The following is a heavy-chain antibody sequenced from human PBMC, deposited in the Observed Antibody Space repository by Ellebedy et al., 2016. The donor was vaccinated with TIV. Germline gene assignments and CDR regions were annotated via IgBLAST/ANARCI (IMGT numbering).Heavy chain of an antibody. V-gene: IGHV3-30-3*01. D-gene: IGHD3-16*02. Sequence: GESLKISXAASGFSFSTFAIHWVRQAPGKGLEWVAVISYDGSNKYYADSVKDRFTISRDNSKNTLYLQMNSLRTEDTAVYYCARDRYTSSPHDACDIWGQGTMVTVSS. CDR3: ARDRYTSSPHDACDI. J-gene: IGHJ3*02. CDR1: GFSFSTFA. CDR2: ISYDGSNK.